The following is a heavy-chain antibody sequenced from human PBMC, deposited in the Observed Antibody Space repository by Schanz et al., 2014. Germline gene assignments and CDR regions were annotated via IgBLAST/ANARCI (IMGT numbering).Heavy chain of an antibody. Sequence: QVQLVQSGPEVKKPGASVRVSCKASGYSFTTYDVNWVRQATGQGLEWMGWMNPTTGNRGYAQNFQGRVTMTRDTSTSTVYMELSSLRSEDTAVYYCARGRVLESWGQGTLVTVSS. J-gene: IGHJ5*02. V-gene: IGHV1-8*01. CDR1: GYSFTTYD. CDR3: ARGRVLES. D-gene: IGHD1-1*01. CDR2: MNPTTGNR.